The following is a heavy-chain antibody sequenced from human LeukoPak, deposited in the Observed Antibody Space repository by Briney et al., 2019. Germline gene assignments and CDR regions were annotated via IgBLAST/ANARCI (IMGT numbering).Heavy chain of an antibody. V-gene: IGHV3-21*01. Sequence: GGSLRLSCAASGFTFSSYSMNWVRQAPWKGLEWVSSISSSSSYIYYADSVKGRFTISRDNAKNSLYLQMNSLRAEDTAVYYCARGGSYYYYYMDVWGKGTTVTVSS. J-gene: IGHJ6*03. CDR2: ISSSSSYI. CDR1: GFTFSSYS. CDR3: ARGGSYYYYYMDV.